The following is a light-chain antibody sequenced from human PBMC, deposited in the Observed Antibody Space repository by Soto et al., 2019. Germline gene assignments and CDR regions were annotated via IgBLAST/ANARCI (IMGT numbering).Light chain of an antibody. J-gene: IGKJ3*01. CDR2: AAS. V-gene: IGKV1-39*01. Sequence: DIQMTQSPSSLSASVGDRVTITCRASQSISSYLNWYQQKPGKAPKVLIYAASSLQSGVPSRFSGSGSVTDFTLTISSLQPEDFATYSCQQSYSTRTFGPGTKVYIK. CDR3: QQSYSTRT. CDR1: QSISSY.